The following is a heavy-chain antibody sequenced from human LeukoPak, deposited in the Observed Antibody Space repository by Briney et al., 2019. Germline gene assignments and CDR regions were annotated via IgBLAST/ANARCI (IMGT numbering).Heavy chain of an antibody. Sequence: PGGSLRLSCAASGFTFSSYSMNWGRQAPGKGLEWVSYISSSSSTIYYADSVKGRFTISRDYAKNSLYLQMNSLRAEDTAMYYCARDSYGDYVQDVWGQGTTVTVSS. CDR1: GFTFSSYS. CDR3: ARDSYGDYVQDV. CDR2: ISSSSSTI. D-gene: IGHD4-17*01. V-gene: IGHV3-48*01. J-gene: IGHJ6*02.